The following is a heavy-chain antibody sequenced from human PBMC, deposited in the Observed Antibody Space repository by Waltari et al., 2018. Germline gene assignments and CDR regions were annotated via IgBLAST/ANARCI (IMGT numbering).Heavy chain of an antibody. V-gene: IGHV3-21*01. J-gene: IGHJ4*02. Sequence: VQLVQSGAEVKKPGASVKVSCKASGYTFTGYYMHWVRQAPGKGLEWVSCISSSSSYIYYADSVKGRFPISRDNAKNSLYLQMNSLRAEDTAVYYCARGPGSYYGSGSYWGYWGQGTLVTVSS. D-gene: IGHD3-10*01. CDR3: ARGPGSYYGSGSYWGY. CDR1: GYTFTGYY. CDR2: ISSSSSYI.